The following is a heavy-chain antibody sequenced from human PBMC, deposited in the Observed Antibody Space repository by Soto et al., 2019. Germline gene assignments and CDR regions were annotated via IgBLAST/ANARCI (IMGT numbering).Heavy chain of an antibody. CDR3: ARAYGDYVFDY. Sequence: QVQLQESGPGLVKPSETLSLTCTVSGGSISSYYWSWIRQPPGKGLEWIGYIYYSGSTNYNPSLKGRVTISVDTSKTQFSLKPSSVTAADTAGYYCARAYGDYVFDYWGQGTLVTVSS. J-gene: IGHJ4*02. V-gene: IGHV4-59*01. D-gene: IGHD4-17*01. CDR2: IYYSGST. CDR1: GGSISSYY.